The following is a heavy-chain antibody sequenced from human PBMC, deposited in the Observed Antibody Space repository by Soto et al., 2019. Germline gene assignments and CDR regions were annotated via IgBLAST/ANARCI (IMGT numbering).Heavy chain of an antibody. Sequence: GGSLRLSCAASGFTFSSYAMHWVRQAPGKGLEWVAVISYDGSNKYYADSVKGRSTISRDNSKNTLYLQMNSLRAEDTAVYYCARDSGIYSPLRIFDYWGQGTLVTVSS. V-gene: IGHV3-30-3*01. J-gene: IGHJ4*02. CDR3: ARDSGIYSPLRIFDY. CDR1: GFTFSSYA. CDR2: ISYDGSNK. D-gene: IGHD1-26*01.